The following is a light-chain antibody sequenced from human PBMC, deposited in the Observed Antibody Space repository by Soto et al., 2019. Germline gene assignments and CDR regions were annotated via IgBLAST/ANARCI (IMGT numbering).Light chain of an antibody. CDR3: QQCYSTPVT. CDR2: AAS. V-gene: IGKV1-39*01. J-gene: IGKJ4*01. Sequence: DLQMTQSPSSLSASVGDRVTITCRASQSISSYLNWYQQKPGKAPKLLIYAASSLQSGVPSRFSGSGSGTDFTLTISSLQPEDFATYYCQQCYSTPVTFGGGTKVEIK. CDR1: QSISSY.